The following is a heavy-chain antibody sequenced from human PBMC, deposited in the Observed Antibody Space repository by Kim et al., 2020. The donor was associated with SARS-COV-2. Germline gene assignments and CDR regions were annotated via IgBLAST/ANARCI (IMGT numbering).Heavy chain of an antibody. J-gene: IGHJ4*02. D-gene: IGHD3-22*01. CDR3: ATMIVVGY. V-gene: IGHV3-74*01. Sequence: GSSTSYADSVKGRFTISRDNAKNTLYLQMNSLRAEDTAVYYCATMIVVGYWGQGTLVTVSS. CDR2: GSST.